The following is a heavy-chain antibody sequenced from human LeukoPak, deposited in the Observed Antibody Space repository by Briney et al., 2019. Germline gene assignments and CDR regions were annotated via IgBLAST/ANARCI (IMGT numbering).Heavy chain of an antibody. V-gene: IGHV1-2*04. Sequence: ASVKVSCKASGYTFTGYYMHWVRQAPGQGLEWMGWINPNSGGTNYAQKFQGWVTMTRDTSISTAYMELSRLRSDDTAVYYCARHLPAGYPMDVWGKGTTVTVSS. CDR1: GYTFTGYY. CDR2: INPNSGGT. D-gene: IGHD2-15*01. CDR3: ARHLPAGYPMDV. J-gene: IGHJ6*04.